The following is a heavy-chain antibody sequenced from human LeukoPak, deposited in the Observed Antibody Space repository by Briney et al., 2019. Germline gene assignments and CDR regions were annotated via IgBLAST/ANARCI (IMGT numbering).Heavy chain of an antibody. CDR2: MNPKSGNT. D-gene: IGHD1-1*01. J-gene: IGHJ4*02. V-gene: IGHV1-8*01. CDR3: ATDVTGTAPYDF. Sequence: GASVKVSCKASGYTFTSYDINWVRQATGQGLEWMGWMNPKSGNTGYAEQFQGRVTMTRNTSISTAYMELSSLRSEDTAVYYCATDVTGTAPYDFWGQGTLVTVS. CDR1: GYTFTSYD.